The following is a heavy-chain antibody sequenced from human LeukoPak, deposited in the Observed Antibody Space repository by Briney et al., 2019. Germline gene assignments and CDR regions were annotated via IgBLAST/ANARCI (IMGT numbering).Heavy chain of an antibody. CDR2: IYYSGST. Sequence: SETLSLTCTVSGGSISSSSYYWGWIRQPPGKGLEWIGSIYYSGSTYYSPSLKSRVTISVDTSKNQFSLKLSSVTAADTAVYYCARRIGEVIYWAPDQGFDPWGQGTLVTVSS. J-gene: IGHJ5*02. D-gene: IGHD5-12*01. CDR1: GGSISSSSYY. CDR3: ARRIGEVIYWAPDQGFDP. V-gene: IGHV4-39*01.